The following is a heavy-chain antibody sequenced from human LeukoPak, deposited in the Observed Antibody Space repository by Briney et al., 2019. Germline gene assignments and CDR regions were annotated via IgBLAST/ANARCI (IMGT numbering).Heavy chain of an antibody. CDR3: ARPYYYDSRIDP. CDR1: GVSISSGVYY. J-gene: IGHJ5*02. CDR2: MYSSGST. V-gene: IGHV4-30-4*01. Sequence: SETLSLTCTVSGVSISSGVYYWSWIRQPPGKGLEWIGYMYSSGSTYYNPSLKSRATISVDTSKNQFSLKLSSVTAADTAVYYCARPYYYDSRIDPWGQGTLVTVSS. D-gene: IGHD3-22*01.